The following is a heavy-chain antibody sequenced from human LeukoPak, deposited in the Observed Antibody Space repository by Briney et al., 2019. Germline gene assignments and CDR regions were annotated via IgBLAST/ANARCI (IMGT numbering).Heavy chain of an antibody. Sequence: GVSLRLSCAASGFTVSSNYMSGVRQAPGKGLEWVSVIYSGGSTYYADSVKGRFTISRDNSKNTLYLQMNSLRAEDTAVYYCARISSGWYIGYYGMDVWGQGTTVTVSS. V-gene: IGHV3-53*01. J-gene: IGHJ6*02. CDR3: ARISSGWYIGYYGMDV. CDR2: IYSGGST. CDR1: GFTVSSNY. D-gene: IGHD6-19*01.